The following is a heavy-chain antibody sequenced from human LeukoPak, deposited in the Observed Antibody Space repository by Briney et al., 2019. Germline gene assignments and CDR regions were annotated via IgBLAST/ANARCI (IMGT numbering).Heavy chain of an antibody. CDR2: INPNSGGT. CDR1: GYTFTGYY. D-gene: IGHD6-19*01. Sequence: VASVKVSCKASGYTFTGYYMHWVRQAPGQGLEWMGWINPNSGGTNYAQKFQGWVTMTRDTSISTAYMELSRLRSDDTAVYYCARDHGLWCSSGWCFDYWGQGTLVTVSS. J-gene: IGHJ4*02. V-gene: IGHV1-2*04. CDR3: ARDHGLWCSSGWCFDY.